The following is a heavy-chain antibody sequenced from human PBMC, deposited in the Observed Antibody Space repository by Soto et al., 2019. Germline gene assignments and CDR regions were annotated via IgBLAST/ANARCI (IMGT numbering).Heavy chain of an antibody. V-gene: IGHV2-5*08. CDR3: AHSRPPRLLDY. D-gene: IGHD6-6*01. CDR1: GGSISGYF. Sequence: TLSLTCTVSGGSISGYFWSWIRQPPGKALEWLALIYWDDDKRYSSSLNSRLTITKDTSKNQVVLTMTNMDPVDTATYYCAHSRPPRLLDYWGQGTLVTVSS. J-gene: IGHJ4*02. CDR2: IYWDDDK.